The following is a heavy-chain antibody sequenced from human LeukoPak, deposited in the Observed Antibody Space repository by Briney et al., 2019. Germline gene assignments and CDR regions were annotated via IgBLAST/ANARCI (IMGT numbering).Heavy chain of an antibody. CDR3: AREGGDSTVTSAFDI. J-gene: IGHJ3*02. V-gene: IGHV4-30-4*01. Sequence: SQTLSLTCTVSGGSISSGDYYWSWTRQPPGKGLEWIGYIYYSGSTYYNPSLKSRVTISVDTSKNQFSLKLSSVTAADTAVYYCAREGGDSTVTSAFDIWGQGTMVTVSS. D-gene: IGHD4-17*01. CDR2: IYYSGST. CDR1: GGSISSGDYY.